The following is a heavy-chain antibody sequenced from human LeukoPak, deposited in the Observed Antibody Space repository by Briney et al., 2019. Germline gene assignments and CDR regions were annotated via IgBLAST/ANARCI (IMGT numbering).Heavy chain of an antibody. J-gene: IGHJ4*02. V-gene: IGHV3-53*01. CDR1: GFTVSSNY. Sequence: PGGSLRLSCAASGFTVSSNYMSWVRQAPGKGLEWVSVIYSGGSTYYADSVKGRFTISRDNPKNTLYLQMNSLRAEDTAVYYCAREVGTPRSLNYWGQGTLVTVSS. CDR3: AREVGTPRSLNY. CDR2: IYSGGST. D-gene: IGHD2-21*02.